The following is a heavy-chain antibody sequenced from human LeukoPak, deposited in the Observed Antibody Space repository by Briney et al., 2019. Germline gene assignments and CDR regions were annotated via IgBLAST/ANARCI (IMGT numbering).Heavy chain of an antibody. CDR2: IYHSGST. J-gene: IGHJ3*02. CDR3: ARVLRYFDWYADDAFDI. D-gene: IGHD3-9*01. Sequence: PSETLSLTCTVSGYSISSGYYWGWIRQPPGKGLEWIGSIYHSGSTYYNPSLKSRVTISVDTSKNQFSLKLSSVTAADTAVYYCARVLRYFDWYADDAFDIWGQGTMVTVSS. CDR1: GYSISSGYY. V-gene: IGHV4-38-2*02.